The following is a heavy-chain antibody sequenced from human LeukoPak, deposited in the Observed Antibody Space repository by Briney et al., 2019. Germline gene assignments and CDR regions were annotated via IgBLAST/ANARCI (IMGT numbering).Heavy chain of an antibody. D-gene: IGHD3-10*01. J-gene: IGHJ4*02. Sequence: GGSLRLSCAASGLTFSNAWMSWVRQAPGKGLEWVGRIKSKTDGGTTDYAAPVKGRFTISRDDSKNTLYLQMNSLKTEDTAVYYCTTIPTLLLWFGELLLFDYWGQGTLVTVSS. CDR2: IKSKTDGGTT. CDR1: GLTFSNAW. CDR3: TTIPTLLLWFGELLLFDY. V-gene: IGHV3-15*01.